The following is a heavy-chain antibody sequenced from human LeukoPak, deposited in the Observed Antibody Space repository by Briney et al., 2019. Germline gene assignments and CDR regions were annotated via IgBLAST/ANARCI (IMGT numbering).Heavy chain of an antibody. Sequence: GGSLRLSCAASGFTVSSNYMSWVRQAPGKGLEWVANIKQDGSEKYYVDSVKGRFTISRDNAKNSLYLQMNSLRAEDTATYYCARDSAGNDYWGQGTLVTVSS. D-gene: IGHD6-13*01. J-gene: IGHJ4*02. CDR1: GFTVSSNY. CDR3: ARDSAGNDY. V-gene: IGHV3-7*01. CDR2: IKQDGSEK.